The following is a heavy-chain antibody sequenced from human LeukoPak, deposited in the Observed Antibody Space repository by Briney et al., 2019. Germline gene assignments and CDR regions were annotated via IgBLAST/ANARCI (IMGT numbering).Heavy chain of an antibody. V-gene: IGHV3-72*01. D-gene: IGHD6-13*01. CDR3: ARGGSSSSWYPFDY. CDR1: GFTVSSNY. Sequence: PGGSLRLSCAASGFTVSSNYMSWVRQAPGKGLKWVGRIRNKANSYTTEYAASVKGRFTISRDDSKNSLYLQMNSLKTEDTAVYYCARGGSSSSWYPFDYWGQGTLVTVSS. J-gene: IGHJ4*02. CDR2: IRNKANSYTT.